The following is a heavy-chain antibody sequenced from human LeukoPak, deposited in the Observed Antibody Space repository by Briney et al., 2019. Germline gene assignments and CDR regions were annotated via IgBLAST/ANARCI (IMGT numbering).Heavy chain of an antibody. V-gene: IGHV4-39*01. CDR1: GGSISSSSYY. Sequence: TASETLSLTCTVSGGSISSSSYYWGWIRQPRGKGLEWIGSIYYSGSTYYNPSLKSRVTISVDTSKNQFSLKLSSVTAADTAVYYCARRGRIYGGAIGYWGQGTLVTVSS. CDR3: ARRGRIYGGAIGY. J-gene: IGHJ4*02. CDR2: IYYSGST. D-gene: IGHD4-23*01.